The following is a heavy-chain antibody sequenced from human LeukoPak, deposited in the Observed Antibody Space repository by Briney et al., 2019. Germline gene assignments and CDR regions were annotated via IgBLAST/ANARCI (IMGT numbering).Heavy chain of an antibody. V-gene: IGHV4-38-2*01. D-gene: IGHD6-19*01. CDR1: GDSISSGYY. CDR3: ARNSGGWFFGY. CDR2: IYHSGST. Sequence: SETLSLTCDVSGDSISSGYYWGWMRQPPGKGLEWIGSIYHSGSTTYNPSLKSRVTISADTSKNQFSLKVRSVTAADTAVYYCARNSGGWFFGYWGQGTLVTVSS. J-gene: IGHJ4*02.